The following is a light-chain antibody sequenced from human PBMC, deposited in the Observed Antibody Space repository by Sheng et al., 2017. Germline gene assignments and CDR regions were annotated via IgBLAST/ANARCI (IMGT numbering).Light chain of an antibody. J-gene: IGKJ3*01. Sequence: DIQLTQSPSFLSASVGDRVTITCRASQGISSYLAWYQQKPGKAPKLLIYAASTLQSGVPSRFSGSGSGTEFTLTISSLQPEDFATYYCQQLNSYPPTFGPRDQTWISN. CDR3: QQLNSYPPT. CDR1: QGISSY. V-gene: IGKV1-9*01. CDR2: AAS.